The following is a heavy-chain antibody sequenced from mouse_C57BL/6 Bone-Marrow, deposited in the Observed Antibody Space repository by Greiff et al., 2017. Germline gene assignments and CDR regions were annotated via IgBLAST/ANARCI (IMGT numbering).Heavy chain of an antibody. CDR3: ARRWSDSAY. D-gene: IGHD2-3*01. Sequence: EVQLQQSGPELVKPGASVKIPCKASGYTFTDYNMDWVKQSHGKGLEWIGDINPNNGGTIYNQKFKGKATVTVDKSSSTAYMELRSLTSEEAEVYNCARRWSDSAYWGQGTLVTVSA. CDR2: INPNNGGT. V-gene: IGHV1-18*01. J-gene: IGHJ3*01. CDR1: GYTFTDYN.